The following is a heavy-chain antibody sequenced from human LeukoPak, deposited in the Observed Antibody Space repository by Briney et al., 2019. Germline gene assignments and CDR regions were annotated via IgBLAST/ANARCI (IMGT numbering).Heavy chain of an antibody. CDR2: IYTSGST. D-gene: IGHD4-23*01. Sequence: SETLSLTCTVSGGSISSYYWSWIRQPPGKGLEWIGYIYTSGSTNYNPSLKSRVTISVDTSKNQFSLKLSSVTAADTAVYYCARHPTTVVPPDYWGQGTLVTVSS. CDR3: ARHPTTVVPPDY. J-gene: IGHJ4*02. V-gene: IGHV4-4*09. CDR1: GGSISSYY.